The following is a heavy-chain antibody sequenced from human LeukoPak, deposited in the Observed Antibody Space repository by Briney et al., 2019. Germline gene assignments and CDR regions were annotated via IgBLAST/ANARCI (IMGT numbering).Heavy chain of an antibody. J-gene: IGHJ4*02. Sequence: GGSLRLSCAASGFTVSNNYMSWVRQAPWKGLEWVSVIYSGDSTSYADSVKGRFTISRDNSKNTLYLQMNSLRAEDTAMYYCARALNYGSGAIDYWGQGTLVTVSS. CDR1: GFTVSNNY. CDR3: ARALNYGSGAIDY. D-gene: IGHD3-10*01. CDR2: IYSGDST. V-gene: IGHV3-53*01.